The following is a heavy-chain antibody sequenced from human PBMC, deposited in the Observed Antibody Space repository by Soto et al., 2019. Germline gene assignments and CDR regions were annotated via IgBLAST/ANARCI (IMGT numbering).Heavy chain of an antibody. CDR3: AAGGGLPRYY. CDR1: GGSISSGGYS. Sequence: QLQLQVFGSGLVKPSQTLSLTCAVSGGSISSGGYSWSWIRQPPGKGLEWIRYIYHSGSTYYNPSLKSRVTISVDRSKNQFSLKLSSVTAADTAVYYCAAGGGLPRYYWGQGTLVTVSS. CDR2: IYHSGST. J-gene: IGHJ4*02. D-gene: IGHD5-12*01. V-gene: IGHV4-30-2*01.